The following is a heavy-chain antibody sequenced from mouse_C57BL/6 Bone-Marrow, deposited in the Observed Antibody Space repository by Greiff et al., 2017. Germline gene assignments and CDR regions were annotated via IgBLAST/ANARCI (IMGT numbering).Heavy chain of an antibody. Sequence: QVQLQQPGAELVKPGASVKLSCKASGYTFTSYWMHWVKQRPGQGLEWIGMIHPNSGSTNYNEKFKSKATLTVDKSSSTASMQLSSLTSEDSAVYYCAAERWLPLSAMDYWGQGTSVTVSS. CDR1: GYTFTSYW. CDR3: AAERWLPLSAMDY. D-gene: IGHD2-3*01. J-gene: IGHJ4*01. CDR2: IHPNSGST. V-gene: IGHV1-64*01.